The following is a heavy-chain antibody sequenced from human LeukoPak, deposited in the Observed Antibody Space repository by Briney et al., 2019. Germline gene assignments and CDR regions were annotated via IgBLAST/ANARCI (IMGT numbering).Heavy chain of an antibody. D-gene: IGHD1-26*01. CDR3: ARGGSYLSAFDI. J-gene: IGHJ3*02. V-gene: IGHV3-23*01. CDR2: ISGSGGTT. CDR1: GFTFSSYG. Sequence: GGTLRLSCAASGFTFSSYGMSWVRQAPGKGLEWVSAISGSGGTTYYADSVKGRFTISRDNSKNTLYLQMNSLRAEDTAVYYCARGGSYLSAFDIWGQGTMVTVSS.